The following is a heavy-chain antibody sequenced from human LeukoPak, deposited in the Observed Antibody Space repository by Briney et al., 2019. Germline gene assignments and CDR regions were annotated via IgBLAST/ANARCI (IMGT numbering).Heavy chain of an antibody. J-gene: IGHJ4*02. D-gene: IGHD6-13*01. V-gene: IGHV3-23*01. CDR2: ISGSGGPT. CDR3: AKESWALVY. CDR1: GFPSSTYV. Sequence: GGSVTLSCAASGFPSSTYVMTWVRQGRGEGLEWVSEISGSGGPTHYADSVKGRFTISRDNSKNTVSLQMNSVRAEDTAVYYCAKESWALVYWGQGTLVTVSS.